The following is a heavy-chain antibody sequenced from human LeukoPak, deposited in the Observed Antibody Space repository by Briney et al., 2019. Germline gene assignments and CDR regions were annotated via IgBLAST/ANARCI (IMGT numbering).Heavy chain of an antibody. J-gene: IGHJ4*02. CDR2: ISSSSSYI. V-gene: IGHV3-21*01. D-gene: IGHD1-1*01. Sequence: PGGSLRLSCAASGFTFSSYSMNWVRPAPGKGLEWVSSISSSSSYIYYADSVKGRFTISRDNAKNSLYLQMSSLSAEDTAVYYCARERKSGWLERTYNFDYWGQGTLVTVSS. CDR1: GFTFSSYS. CDR3: ARERKSGWLERTYNFDY.